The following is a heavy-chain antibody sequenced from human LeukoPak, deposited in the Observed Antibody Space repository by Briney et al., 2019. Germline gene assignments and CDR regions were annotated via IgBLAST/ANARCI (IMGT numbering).Heavy chain of an antibody. CDR1: GYTFTSYD. CDR3: ARDRKGYSSSWYYYYYMDV. Sequence: ASVKVSCKASGYTFTSYDINWVRQATGQGLEWMGWMNPNSGNTGYAQKFQGRVTITRNTSISTAYMELSSLRSEDTAVYYCARDRKGYSSSWYYYYYMDVWGKGTTVTVSS. D-gene: IGHD6-13*01. V-gene: IGHV1-8*03. J-gene: IGHJ6*03. CDR2: MNPNSGNT.